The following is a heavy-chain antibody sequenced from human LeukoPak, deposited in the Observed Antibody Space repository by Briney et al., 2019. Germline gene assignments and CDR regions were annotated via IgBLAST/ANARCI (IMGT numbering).Heavy chain of an antibody. Sequence: GASVKVSCKASGYTFTGYYTHWVRQAPGQGLEWMGWISAYNGNTNYAQKLQGRVTMTTDTSTSTAYMELRSLRSDDTAVYYCARREQWLVGDDYWGQGTLVTVSS. D-gene: IGHD6-19*01. J-gene: IGHJ4*02. V-gene: IGHV1-18*04. CDR2: ISAYNGNT. CDR3: ARREQWLVGDDY. CDR1: GYTFTGYY.